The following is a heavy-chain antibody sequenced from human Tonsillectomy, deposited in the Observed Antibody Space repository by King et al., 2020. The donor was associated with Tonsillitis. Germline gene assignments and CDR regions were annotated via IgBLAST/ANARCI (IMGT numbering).Heavy chain of an antibody. CDR3: ASHYYDRVFDY. CDR1: GGSISSGGYS. D-gene: IGHD3-22*01. J-gene: IGHJ4*02. CDR2: IYHSGST. V-gene: IGHV4-30-2*01. Sequence: QLQESGSGLVKPSQTLSLTCAVSGGSISSGGYSWSWIRQPPGQGLEWIGYIYHSGSTYYNPSLKSRVTISVDRSKNQFSLKLSSVTAADTAVYYCASHYYDRVFDYWGQGTLVTVSS.